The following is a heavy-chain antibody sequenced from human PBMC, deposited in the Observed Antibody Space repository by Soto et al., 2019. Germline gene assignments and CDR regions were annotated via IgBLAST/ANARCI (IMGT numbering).Heavy chain of an antibody. J-gene: IGHJ3*02. CDR1: GFTFSSYA. Sequence: PGGSLRLSCAASGFTFSSYAMSWVRQAPGKGLECVSAISGSGGTTYYADSVKGRFTISRDNSKNTLYLQMNSLRAEDTAVYYCAKDLYYDFWSGYYAGAFDIWGQGTMVTVSS. D-gene: IGHD3-3*01. V-gene: IGHV3-23*01. CDR2: ISGSGGTT. CDR3: AKDLYYDFWSGYYAGAFDI.